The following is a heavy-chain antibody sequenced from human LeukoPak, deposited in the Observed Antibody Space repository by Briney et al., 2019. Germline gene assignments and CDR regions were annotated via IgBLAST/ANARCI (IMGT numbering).Heavy chain of an antibody. CDR2: IYSGGRT. Sequence: GGSLRLSCAASGFTVSSNYMMWVRQAPGKGLEWVSVIYSGGRTYYADSVKGRFTISRDNSKNTLYLQMNSLSPEHTAVYYCAKGVLQVDWGLGTLVTVSS. CDR1: GFTVSSNY. CDR3: AKGVLQVD. J-gene: IGHJ4*02. V-gene: IGHV3-53*01. D-gene: IGHD5-24*01.